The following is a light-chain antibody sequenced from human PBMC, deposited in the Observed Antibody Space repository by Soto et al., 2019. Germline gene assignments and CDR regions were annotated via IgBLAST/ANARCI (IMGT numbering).Light chain of an antibody. J-gene: IGKJ2*01. CDR1: QSLLHSNVYNY. CDR2: LGS. CDR3: MHALQTAST. V-gene: IGKV2-28*01. Sequence: DIVMTQSPLSLPVTPGEPASISCRSSQSLLHSNVYNYLDWYLQKPGQSPQLLIYLGSNRASGVPDRFSGGGTGTDFTLKISRVEAEDVGVYYCMHALQTASTLGQGTKLEIK.